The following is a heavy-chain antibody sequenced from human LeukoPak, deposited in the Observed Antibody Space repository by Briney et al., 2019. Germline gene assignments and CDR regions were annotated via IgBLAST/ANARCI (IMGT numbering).Heavy chain of an antibody. CDR1: GFTFSSYG. CDR2: ISGSGGST. Sequence: GGSLRLSCAASGFTFSSYGMSWVRQAPGKGLEWVSAISGSGGSTYYADSVKGRFTISRDNSKNTLYLQMNSLRAEDTAVYYCAKDEGSHYCDSSGFDYWGQGTLVTVSS. V-gene: IGHV3-23*01. CDR3: AKDEGSHYCDSSGFDY. D-gene: IGHD3-22*01. J-gene: IGHJ4*02.